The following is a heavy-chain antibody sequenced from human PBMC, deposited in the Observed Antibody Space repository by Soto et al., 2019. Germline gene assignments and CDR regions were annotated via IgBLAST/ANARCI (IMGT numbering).Heavy chain of an antibody. Sequence: PSETLSLTCAVSGGSISSSNWWSWVHQPPGKGMEWIGEIYHSGRTNYNPSLKSRVSISVDKSKNQFSLKLSSVTAADTAVYYCASLSTMVRGVIYYYYYGMDVWGQGTTVTVSS. CDR3: ASLSTMVRGVIYYYYYGMDV. CDR2: IYHSGRT. J-gene: IGHJ6*02. CDR1: GGSISSSNW. V-gene: IGHV4-4*02. D-gene: IGHD3-10*01.